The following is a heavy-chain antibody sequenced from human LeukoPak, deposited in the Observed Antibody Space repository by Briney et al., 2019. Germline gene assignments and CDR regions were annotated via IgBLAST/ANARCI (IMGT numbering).Heavy chain of an antibody. CDR2: IRYDGSNK. V-gene: IGHV3-30*02. CDR3: AKDIVAAGRFFDY. CDR1: GFTFSSYG. Sequence: PGGSLRLSCAASGFTFSSYGMHWVRQAPGKGLEWVAFIRYDGSNKYYADSVKGRFTISRDNSKNTLYLQMNSLRAEDTAVYYCAKDIVAAGRFFDYWGQGILVTVSS. J-gene: IGHJ4*02. D-gene: IGHD6-13*01.